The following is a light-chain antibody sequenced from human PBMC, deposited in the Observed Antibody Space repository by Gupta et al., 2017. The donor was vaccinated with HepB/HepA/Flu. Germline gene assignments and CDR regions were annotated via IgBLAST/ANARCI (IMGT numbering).Light chain of an antibody. CDR3: NSYTSSSTLVV. J-gene: IGLJ2*01. CDR1: SSDVGGYNY. CDR2: EVS. V-gene: IGLV2-14*01. Sequence: QSALTQPASVSGSPGQSITISCTGTSSDVGGYNYVSWYQQHPGKAPNLMIYEVSNRPSGVSNRFSGSKSGNTASLTITGLQAEEEADYYCNSYTSSSTLVVFGGGTKLTVL.